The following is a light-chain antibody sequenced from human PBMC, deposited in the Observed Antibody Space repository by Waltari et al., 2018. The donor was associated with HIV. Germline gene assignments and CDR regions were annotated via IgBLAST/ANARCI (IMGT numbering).Light chain of an antibody. V-gene: IGLV2-8*01. CDR3: SSSAGSNSFYV. Sequence: QSALTQPLSASGSPGQSVTISCTGTRSDVGDNNFVSWYQVHPGKAPKLIIYEVNKRPAGVPDRFLGSKSDNTASLTVSGLQTEDEADYYCSSSAGSNSFYVFGTGTKVTVL. CDR2: EVN. CDR1: RSDVGDNNF. J-gene: IGLJ1*01.